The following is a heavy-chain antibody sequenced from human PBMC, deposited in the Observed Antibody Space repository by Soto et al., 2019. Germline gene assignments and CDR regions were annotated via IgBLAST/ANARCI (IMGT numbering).Heavy chain of an antibody. Sequence: GASVKVSCKASGFTFTSSAVQWVRQARGQRLEWIGWIVVGSGNTNYAQKFQERVTITRDMSTSTAYMELSSLRSEDTAVYYCAAALGDTYYYDSSGPLSWGQGTLVTVSS. V-gene: IGHV1-58*01. J-gene: IGHJ4*02. D-gene: IGHD3-22*01. CDR3: AAALGDTYYYDSSGPLS. CDR2: IVVGSGNT. CDR1: GFTFTSSA.